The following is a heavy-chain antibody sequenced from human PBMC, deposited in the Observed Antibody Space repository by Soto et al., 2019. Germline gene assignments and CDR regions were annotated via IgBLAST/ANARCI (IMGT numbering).Heavy chain of an antibody. Sequence: SETLSLTCGVYGGSFSCYYWIWIRQPPGKGLEWIGEINHSGSTNYNPSLKSRVTISVDTSKNQFSLKLSSVTAADTAVYYCARGALWFGELAKLFDYWGQGTLVTVSS. D-gene: IGHD3-10*01. CDR2: INHSGST. J-gene: IGHJ4*02. CDR3: ARGALWFGELAKLFDY. CDR1: GGSFSCYY. V-gene: IGHV4-34*01.